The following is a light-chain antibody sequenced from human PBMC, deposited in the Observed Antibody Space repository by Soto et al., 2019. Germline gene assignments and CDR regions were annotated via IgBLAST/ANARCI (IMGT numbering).Light chain of an antibody. Sequence: DIVMTQSPVSLPVTPGESAFISCKSSQSLRWRDGYRSLDWYRQKSVQSPQLLIHLGSIRASGVPDRFSGCGSGTDFTLKISRVDADDVGVYVCIQARQAPHTVGGGTKVDLK. V-gene: IGKV2-28*01. CDR1: QSLRWRDGYRS. CDR2: LGS. J-gene: IGKJ4*01. CDR3: IQARQAPHT.